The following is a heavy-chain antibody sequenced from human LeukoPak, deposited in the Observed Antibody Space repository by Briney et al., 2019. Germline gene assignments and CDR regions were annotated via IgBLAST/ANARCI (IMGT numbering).Heavy chain of an antibody. Sequence: GGSLRLSCAASGFTFSSYWMHWVRQAPGKGLVWVSRINSDGSSTSYADSVKGRFTISRDNAKNTLYLQMNSLRAEDTAVYYCARSYYYDSSGYYPFDYWGQGTLVTVSS. CDR1: GFTFSSYW. CDR3: ARSYYYDSSGYYPFDY. D-gene: IGHD3-22*01. J-gene: IGHJ4*02. V-gene: IGHV3-74*01. CDR2: INSDGSST.